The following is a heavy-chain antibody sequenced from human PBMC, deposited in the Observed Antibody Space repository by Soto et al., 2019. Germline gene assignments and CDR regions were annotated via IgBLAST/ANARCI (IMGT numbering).Heavy chain of an antibody. D-gene: IGHD2-15*01. J-gene: IGHJ4*02. V-gene: IGHV3-33*01. CDR3: ARDGYCSGGSCYSVPVFDY. CDR1: GFTFSSYG. Sequence: GGSLRLSCAASGFTFSSYGMHWVRQAPGKGLDWVAVIWYDGSNKYYADSVKGRFTISRDNSKNTLYLQMNSLRAEDTAVYYCARDGYCSGGSCYSVPVFDYWGQGTLVTVS. CDR2: IWYDGSNK.